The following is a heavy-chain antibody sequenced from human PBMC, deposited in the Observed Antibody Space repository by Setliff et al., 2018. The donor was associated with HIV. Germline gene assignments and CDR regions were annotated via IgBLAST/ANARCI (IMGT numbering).Heavy chain of an antibody. CDR1: GGSISSYY. J-gene: IGHJ4*02. Sequence: SETLSLTCTVSGGSISSYYWSWIRQPPGKGLEWIGYIHYSGSTNYNPSLKSRVTISVDTSKNQFSLKLSSVTAADTAVYYCARHVGYSSSSLDYWGQGTLVTVSS. CDR2: IHYSGST. V-gene: IGHV4-59*08. D-gene: IGHD6-6*01. CDR3: ARHVGYSSSSLDY.